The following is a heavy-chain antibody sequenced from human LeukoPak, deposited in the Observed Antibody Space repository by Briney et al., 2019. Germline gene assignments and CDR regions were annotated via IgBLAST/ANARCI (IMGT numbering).Heavy chain of an antibody. CDR3: ARVGGTTLYYYYGMDV. D-gene: IGHD1-7*01. CDR2: IYYSGST. J-gene: IGHJ6*02. CDR1: GGSISSGGYY. V-gene: IGHV4-31*03. Sequence: SETLSLTCTVSGGSISSGGYYWSWIRQHPGKGLEWIGYIYYSGSTYYNPSLKSRVTISVDTSKNQFSLKLSSVTAADTAVYYCARVGGTTLYYYYGMDVWGQGTTVTVSS.